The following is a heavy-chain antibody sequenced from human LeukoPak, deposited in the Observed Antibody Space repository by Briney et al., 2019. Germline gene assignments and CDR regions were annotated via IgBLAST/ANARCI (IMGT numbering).Heavy chain of an antibody. CDR1: GGSISSYY. V-gene: IGHV4-59*08. D-gene: IGHD5-24*01. CDR3: TRHKRWLQSPDAFDV. J-gene: IGHJ3*01. Sequence: SETLSLTCTVSGGSISSYYWSWIRQPPGKGLEWIGYIYYSGSTNYNPSLKSRVAISVDMSKSQFSLELSSVTAAATAIYYCTRHKRWLQSPDAFDVWGQGTMVTVSS. CDR2: IYYSGST.